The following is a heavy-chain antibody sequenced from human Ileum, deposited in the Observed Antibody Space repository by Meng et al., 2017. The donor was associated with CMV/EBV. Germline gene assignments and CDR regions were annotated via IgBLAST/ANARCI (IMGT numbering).Heavy chain of an antibody. CDR1: GGSISSSTYH. D-gene: IGHD6-13*01. J-gene: IGHJ4*02. V-gene: IGHV4-39*01. CDR3: ARRAYSTSPYYFDY. CDR2: VDYSGST. Sequence: SETLSLTCIVSGGSISSSTYHWGWIRQPPGKGLEWIGTVDYSGSTNYNPSLKSRVTISVDTSKYQFSLKLSYVTAADTAMYYCARRAYSTSPYYFDYWGQGTLVTVSS.